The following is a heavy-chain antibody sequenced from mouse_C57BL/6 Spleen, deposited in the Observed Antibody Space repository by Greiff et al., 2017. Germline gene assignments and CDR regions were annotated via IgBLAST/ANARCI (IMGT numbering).Heavy chain of an antibody. J-gene: IGHJ4*01. V-gene: IGHV5-16*01. CDR2: INYDGSST. D-gene: IGHD2-5*01. Sequence: EVMLVESEGGLVQPGSSMKLSCTASGFTFSDYYMAWVRQVPEKGLEWVANINYDGSSTYYLDSLKSRFIISRDNAKNILYLQMSSLKSEYTATYYCAREDSNYDGGAMDYWGQGTSVTVSS. CDR1: GFTFSDYY. CDR3: AREDSNYDGGAMDY.